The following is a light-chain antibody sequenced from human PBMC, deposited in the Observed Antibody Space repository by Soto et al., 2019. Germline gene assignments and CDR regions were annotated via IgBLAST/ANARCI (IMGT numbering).Light chain of an antibody. J-gene: IGKJ3*01. CDR1: QSISSW. V-gene: IGKV1-5*03. Sequence: DIQMTQSPSTLSASVGDRVTITCRASQSISSWLAWYQQKPGKAPKVLIYKASSLESGVPSRFSGSGSVTEFTLTISSLQPDDFATYYCQQLNSFPIPFGPGTKVDIK. CDR3: QQLNSFPIP. CDR2: KAS.